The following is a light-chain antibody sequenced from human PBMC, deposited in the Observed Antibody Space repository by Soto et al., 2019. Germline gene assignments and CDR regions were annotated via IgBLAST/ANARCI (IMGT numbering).Light chain of an antibody. CDR2: GAS. CDR3: LQHIGYSWT. Sequence: DIQMTQSPSTLSASIGDRVTITCRASQSVGDSLAWYQQKPGKAPNILIYGASTLETGVPSRFSGSGSGTDFTLTISGLQPDDFATHFCLQHIGYSWTFGQGTKVEVK. J-gene: IGKJ1*01. V-gene: IGKV1-5*03. CDR1: QSVGDS.